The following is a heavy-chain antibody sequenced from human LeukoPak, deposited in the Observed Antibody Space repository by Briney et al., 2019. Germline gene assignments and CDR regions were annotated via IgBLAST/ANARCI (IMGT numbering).Heavy chain of an antibody. Sequence: GGSLRLSCAASGFTFSSYAMSWVRQAPGKGLEWVSAISGSGGSTYYADSVKGRFTISRDNSKNTLYLQMNSLRAEDTAVYYCETRVVDGDYGTLDYWGQGTLVTVSS. CDR3: ETRVVDGDYGTLDY. CDR2: ISGSGGST. D-gene: IGHD4-17*01. V-gene: IGHV3-23*01. J-gene: IGHJ4*02. CDR1: GFTFSSYA.